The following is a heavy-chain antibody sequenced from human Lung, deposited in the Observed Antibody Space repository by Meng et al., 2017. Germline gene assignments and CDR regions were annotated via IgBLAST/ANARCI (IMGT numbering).Heavy chain of an antibody. Sequence: HITLKESGPTLVKPTQTLTLTCTFSGFSLSTSGVGVGWIRQPPGKALEWLALIYWDDDKAYSPSLKSRLTITKDTSKNQVVLTMTNMDPVDTATYYCAHRRLIHSGNYGGGLDYWGQGTLVTVSS. CDR1: GFSLSTSGVG. V-gene: IGHV2-5*02. J-gene: IGHJ4*02. CDR2: IYWDDDK. D-gene: IGHD1-26*01. CDR3: AHRRLIHSGNYGGGLDY.